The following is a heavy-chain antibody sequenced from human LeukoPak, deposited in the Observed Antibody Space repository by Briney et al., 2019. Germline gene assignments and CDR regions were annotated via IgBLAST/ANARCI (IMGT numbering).Heavy chain of an antibody. CDR2: INPNSGGT. CDR1: GDTFTGYY. D-gene: IGHD3-22*01. CDR3: ARDNYYDSSGYWGDY. J-gene: IGHJ4*02. V-gene: IGHV1-2*02. Sequence: GSVKVSCKASGDTFTGYYMHWVRQAPGQGLEWMGWINPNSGGTNYAQKFQGRVTMTRDTSISTAYMELSRLRSDDTAVYYCARDNYYDSSGYWGDYWGQGTLVTVSS.